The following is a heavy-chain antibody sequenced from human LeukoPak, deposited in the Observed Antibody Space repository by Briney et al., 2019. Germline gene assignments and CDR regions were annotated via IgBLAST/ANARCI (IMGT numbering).Heavy chain of an antibody. V-gene: IGHV4-30-4*08. CDR2: IYYSGST. Sequence: SETLSLTCTVSGGSISSGDYYWSWIRQPPGKGLEWIGYIYYSGSTYYNPSVKSRFTISVDTSKNQFSLKLSSVTAADTAVYYCARGRSNIVVVPAAQYYYYYMDVWGKGTTVTVSS. CDR1: GGSISSGDYY. CDR3: ARGRSNIVVVPAAQYYYYYMDV. D-gene: IGHD2-2*01. J-gene: IGHJ6*03.